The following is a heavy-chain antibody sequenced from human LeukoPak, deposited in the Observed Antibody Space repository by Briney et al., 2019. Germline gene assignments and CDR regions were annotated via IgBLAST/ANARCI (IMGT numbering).Heavy chain of an antibody. J-gene: IGHJ4*02. Sequence: PSETLSLTCTVSGGSISSSSYYWGWIPQPPGKGLEWIGSIYYSGSTYYNPSLKSRVTISVDTSKNQFSLKLSSVTAADTAVYYCARLGDYGDYDPPDFDYWGQGTLVTVSS. CDR3: ARLGDYGDYDPPDFDY. CDR2: IYYSGST. V-gene: IGHV4-39*01. D-gene: IGHD4-17*01. CDR1: GGSISSSSYY.